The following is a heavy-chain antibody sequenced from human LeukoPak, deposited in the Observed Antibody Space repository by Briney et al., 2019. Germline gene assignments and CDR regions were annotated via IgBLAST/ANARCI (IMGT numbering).Heavy chain of an antibody. CDR3: AKDSCSSTSCYIWFDP. J-gene: IGHJ5*02. CDR2: IRYDGSNK. CDR1: GFTFSSYG. D-gene: IGHD2-2*02. Sequence: GGSLRLSCAASGFTFSSYGMHWVRQAPGKGLEWVAFIRYDGSNKYYADSVKGRFTISRDNSKNTLYLQMNSLRAEDTAVYYCAKDSCSSTSCYIWFDPWGQGTLVTVSS. V-gene: IGHV3-30*02.